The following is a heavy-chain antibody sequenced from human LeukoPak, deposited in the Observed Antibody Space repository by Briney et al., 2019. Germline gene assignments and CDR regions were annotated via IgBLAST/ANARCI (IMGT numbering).Heavy chain of an antibody. J-gene: IGHJ4*02. V-gene: IGHV4-38-2*02. Sequence: SETLSLTCTVSGYSISSGYYWGWIRQPPGKGLEWIGSIYHSGSTYYNPSLKSRVTISVDTSKNQFSLKLSSVTAADTAVYYCAEGSISGNSPAWRYWGQGTLVTVSS. CDR3: AEGSISGNSPAWRY. CDR2: IYHSGST. D-gene: IGHD4-23*01. CDR1: GYSISSGYY.